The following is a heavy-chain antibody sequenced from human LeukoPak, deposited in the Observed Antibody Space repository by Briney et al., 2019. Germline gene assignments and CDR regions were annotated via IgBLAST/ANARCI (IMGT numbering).Heavy chain of an antibody. V-gene: IGHV1-69*01. CDR2: IITIFGRS. CDR1: GGTLSSYA. D-gene: IGHD3-10*01. Sequence: SVKVSCKPSGGTLSSYAISWVRQAPGQGPEWMGEIITIFGRSNYAQNFQGRVTITADESTSKAYMELSSLRSEDTAVYYCARSVGIASRGYFDYWGQGTLVTVSS. CDR3: ARSVGIASRGYFDY. J-gene: IGHJ4*02.